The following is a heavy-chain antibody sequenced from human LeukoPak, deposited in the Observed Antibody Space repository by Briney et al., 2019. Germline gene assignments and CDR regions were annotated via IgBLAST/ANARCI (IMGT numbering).Heavy chain of an antibody. Sequence: GGSLRLSCSASGFIFSTYTMYWVRQAPGKGLEFVSVINGDGRTTYYADSVKGRFTISRDNSKNTLYLQMNSLRAEDTAVYYCAKKGGSSGRYDYLDYWGQGTLVTVSS. V-gene: IGHV3-64D*06. CDR3: AKKGGSSGRYDYLDY. CDR2: INGDGRTT. CDR1: GFIFSTYT. D-gene: IGHD6-19*01. J-gene: IGHJ4*02.